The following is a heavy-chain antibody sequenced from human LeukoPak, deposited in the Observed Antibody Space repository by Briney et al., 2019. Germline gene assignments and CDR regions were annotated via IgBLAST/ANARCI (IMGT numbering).Heavy chain of an antibody. J-gene: IGHJ6*03. CDR1: GGTFSSYA. CDR3: AREVWGRYYYYMNV. CDR2: IIPIFGTA. Sequence: SVKVSCKASGGTFSSYAISWVRQAPGQGLEWMGRIIPIFGTANYAQKFQGRVTITTDESTSTAYMELSSLRSEDTVVYYCAREVWGRYYYYMNVWGKGTTATVSS. D-gene: IGHD3-16*01. V-gene: IGHV1-69*05.